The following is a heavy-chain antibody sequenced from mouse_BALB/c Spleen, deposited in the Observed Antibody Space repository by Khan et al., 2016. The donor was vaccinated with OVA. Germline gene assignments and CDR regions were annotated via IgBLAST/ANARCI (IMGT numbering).Heavy chain of an antibody. V-gene: IGHV5-17*02. Sequence: DVKLVESGGGLVQPGGSRKLSCAASGFTFSSFGMHWVRQAPKKGLEWVAYFSSGGSTIYYIDTVEGRFTISRDIPKNTLFLQMTSLRSEDTAMYYCARSGGNFHWYFDVWGAGTSVTVSS. CDR1: GFTFSSFG. CDR3: ARSGGNFHWYFDV. D-gene: IGHD2-1*01. CDR2: FSSGGSTI. J-gene: IGHJ1*01.